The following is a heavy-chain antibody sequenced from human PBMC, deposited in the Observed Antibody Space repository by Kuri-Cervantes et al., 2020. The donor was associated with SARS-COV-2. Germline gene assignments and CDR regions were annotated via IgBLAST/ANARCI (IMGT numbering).Heavy chain of an antibody. J-gene: IGHJ5*02. Sequence: GESLKISCAASGSTFSSYAMSWVRQAPGKGLEWVSAISGSGGCTYYADSVKGRFTISRDYSKNTLYLQMHSMRAEDTAVYYCAKGFLNWFDPWGQGTQVTVSS. CDR3: AKGFLNWFDP. CDR1: GSTFSSYA. V-gene: IGHV3-23*01. CDR2: ISGSGGCT. D-gene: IGHD2/OR15-2a*01.